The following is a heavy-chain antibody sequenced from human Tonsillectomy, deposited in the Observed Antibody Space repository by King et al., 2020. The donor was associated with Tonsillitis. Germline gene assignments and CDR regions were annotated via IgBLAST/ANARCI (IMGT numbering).Heavy chain of an antibody. J-gene: IGHJ3*02. CDR2: INHSGST. CDR1: GGSFSDYW. Sequence: VQLQQWGAGLLKPSETLSLTCAVYGGSFSDYWWGWIRQPPGKGLEWIGEINHSGSTNYNPSLKSRVIMSGDTFKNQFSLKLSSVTAADTAVYYCASGDFDIWSQGTMVTVSS. CDR3: ASGDFDI. V-gene: IGHV4-34*01.